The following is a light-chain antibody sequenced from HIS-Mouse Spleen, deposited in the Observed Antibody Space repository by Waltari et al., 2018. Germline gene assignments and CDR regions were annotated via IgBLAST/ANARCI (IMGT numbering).Light chain of an antibody. V-gene: IGLV3-10*01. CDR1: AWPQQY. Sequence: SYELTQPPSVSVSPGQTARITCSGAAWPQQYAYWYQQKSGQAPVLVIYEDSKRPSGIPERFSGSSSGTMATLTISGAQVEDEADYYCYSTDSSGNHYVFGTGTKVTVL. CDR2: EDS. J-gene: IGLJ1*01. CDR3: YSTDSSGNHYV.